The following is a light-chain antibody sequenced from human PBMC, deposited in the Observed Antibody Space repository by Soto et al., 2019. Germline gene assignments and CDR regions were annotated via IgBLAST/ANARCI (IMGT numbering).Light chain of an antibody. V-gene: IGKV1-5*01. CDR1: QSISTW. CDR2: DGF. CDR3: QQYNSMSLT. Sequence: TQSPGTLSLSPGERVTITCRASQSISTWLAWYQVKPGKVPKLLIYDGFGLKSGVPSRFSGSGSGTEFTLTISSLQPEDFATYFCQQYNSMSLTFGGGTKVEL. J-gene: IGKJ4*01.